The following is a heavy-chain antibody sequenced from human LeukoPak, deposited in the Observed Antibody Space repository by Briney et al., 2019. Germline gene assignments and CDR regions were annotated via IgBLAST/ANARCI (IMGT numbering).Heavy chain of an antibody. J-gene: IGHJ5*02. CDR2: IFYSGST. V-gene: IGHV4-39*01. Sequence: PSETLSLTCTVSGGSIRISSHYWGWIRQPPGKGLEWIGNIFYSGSTYYNPTLRSRITISVDSSKNQFSLHLGSVTAADTALYFCARMTCRGGTYWWFDAWGQGSPVTVSS. CDR1: GGSIRISSHY. D-gene: IGHD2-15*01. CDR3: ARMTCRGGTYWWFDA.